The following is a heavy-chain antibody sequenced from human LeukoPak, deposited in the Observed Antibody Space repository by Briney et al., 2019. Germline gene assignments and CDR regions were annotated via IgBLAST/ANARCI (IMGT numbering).Heavy chain of an antibody. CDR1: GGTFSSYT. CDR3: VVSGGGEHIAATQDYFDY. Sequence: AASVKVSCKASGGTFSSYTISWVRQAPGQGLEWMGRIIPILGIANYAQKFQGRVTITADKSTSTAYMELSSLRSEDTAMYYCVVSGGGEHIAATQDYFDYWGQGTLVTVSS. V-gene: IGHV1-69*02. D-gene: IGHD6-6*01. CDR2: IIPILGIA. J-gene: IGHJ4*02.